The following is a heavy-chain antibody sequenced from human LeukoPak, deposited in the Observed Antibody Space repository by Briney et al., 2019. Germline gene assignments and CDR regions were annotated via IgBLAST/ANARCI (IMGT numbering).Heavy chain of an antibody. CDR3: AKDDYGGNSGMFDY. Sequence: GGSLRLSCAASGFTFSSYGMHWVRQAPGKGLEWVAFIRYDGSNKYYADFVKGRFTISRDNSKNTLYLQMNSLRAEDTAVYYCAKDDYGGNSGMFDYWGQGTLVTVSS. J-gene: IGHJ4*02. V-gene: IGHV3-30*02. CDR2: IRYDGSNK. D-gene: IGHD4-23*01. CDR1: GFTFSSYG.